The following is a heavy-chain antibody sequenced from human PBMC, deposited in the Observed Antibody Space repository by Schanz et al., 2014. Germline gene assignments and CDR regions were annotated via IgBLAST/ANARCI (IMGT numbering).Heavy chain of an antibody. D-gene: IGHD2-15*01. CDR2: ISGSSSTK. Sequence: EVQLVESGGGLAQPGGSLRLSCAASGITFSGYSMNWVRQAPGKGLEWVSYISGSSSTKYYADSVKGRFTISRDNGKKSLYLQMNNLRAEDTAVYFCAKESEIVVVVGTSMSGDFHHWGQGTLVTVSS. CDR1: GITFSGYS. V-gene: IGHV3-48*01. CDR3: AKESEIVVVVGTSMSGDFHH. J-gene: IGHJ1*01.